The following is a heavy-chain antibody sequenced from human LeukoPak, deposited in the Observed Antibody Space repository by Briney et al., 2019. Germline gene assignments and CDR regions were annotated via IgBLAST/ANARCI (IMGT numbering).Heavy chain of an antibody. Sequence: GGSLRLSWAASGFTFSSYAMSCVRQAPGKGLEWISAISGSGDNTYYADFVRGRFTISRDNSRNTLYLQMNSLRAEDTAVYYCAKILDTVTSFYYGMDVWGQGTSVTVSS. CDR3: AKILDTVTSFYYGMDV. V-gene: IGHV3-23*01. D-gene: IGHD3-9*01. J-gene: IGHJ6*02. CDR1: GFTFSSYA. CDR2: ISGSGDNT.